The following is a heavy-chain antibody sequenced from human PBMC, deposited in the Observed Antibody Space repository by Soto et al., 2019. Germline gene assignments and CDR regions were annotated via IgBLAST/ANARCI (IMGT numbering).Heavy chain of an antibody. D-gene: IGHD3-22*01. Sequence: EVQLVESGGGLVQPGGSLRLSCAASGFTFSSYWMSWVRQAPGKGLEWVANIKQDGSEKYYVDSVKGRFTISRDSAKKLLYLQMNTLSAEETAVYYCARGAGSSGVWFYPRGQGTMVTVSA. J-gene: IGHJ5*02. CDR3: ARGAGSSGVWFYP. CDR2: IKQDGSEK. CDR1: GFTFSSYW. V-gene: IGHV3-7*01.